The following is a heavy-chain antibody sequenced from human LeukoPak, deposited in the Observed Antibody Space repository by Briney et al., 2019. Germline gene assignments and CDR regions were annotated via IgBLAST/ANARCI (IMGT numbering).Heavy chain of an antibody. CDR1: GGTFSSYA. CDR3: ARDFRLIAAAAFDY. J-gene: IGHJ4*02. Sequence: GSSVNVSCKASGGTFSSYAISWVRQAPGQGLEWMGIINPSGGSTSYAQKFQGRVTMTRDTSTSTVYMELSSLRSEDTAVYYCARDFRLIAAAAFDYWGQGTLVTVSS. CDR2: INPSGGST. V-gene: IGHV1-46*01. D-gene: IGHD6-13*01.